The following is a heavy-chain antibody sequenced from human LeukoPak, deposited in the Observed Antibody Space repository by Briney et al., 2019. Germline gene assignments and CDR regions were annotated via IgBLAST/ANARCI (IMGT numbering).Heavy chain of an antibody. V-gene: IGHV3-15*01. D-gene: IGHD4-17*01. CDR3: TRTTVANHYYYYYYMDV. Sequence: ETLSLTCAVYGGSFSGYYWSWIRQPPGKGLEWVGRIKSKTDGGTTDYAAPVKGRFTISRDDSKNTLYLQMNSLKTEDTAVYYCTRTTVANHYYYYYYMDVWGKGTTVTISS. J-gene: IGHJ6*03. CDR2: IKSKTDGGTT. CDR1: GGSFSGYY.